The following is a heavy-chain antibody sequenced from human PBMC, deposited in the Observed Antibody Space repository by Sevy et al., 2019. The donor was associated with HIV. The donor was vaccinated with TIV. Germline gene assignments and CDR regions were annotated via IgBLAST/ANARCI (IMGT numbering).Heavy chain of an antibody. V-gene: IGHV3-48*01. D-gene: IGHD5-12*01. J-gene: IGHJ4*02. Sequence: GGSLRLSCAASGCSFSIYSMNWVRQAPGRGLEWVSYMGNTGSTIHYADSVKGRFTISRDNAKNSLYLQMNSLRAEDTAVYYCASQRGGYERLYYFDYWGQGTLVTVSS. CDR1: GCSFSIYS. CDR2: MGNTGSTI. CDR3: ASQRGGYERLYYFDY.